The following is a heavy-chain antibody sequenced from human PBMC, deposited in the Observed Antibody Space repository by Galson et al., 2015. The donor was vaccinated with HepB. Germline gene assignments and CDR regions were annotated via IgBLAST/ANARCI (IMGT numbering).Heavy chain of an antibody. Sequence: SVKVSCKASGYTFTSYGISWVRQAPGQGLGWMGWISAYNGNTNYAQKLQGRVTMTTDTSTSTAYMELRSLRSDDTAVYYCARDEAIVVVPAAMPNWYFDLWGRGTLVTVSS. V-gene: IGHV1-18*04. D-gene: IGHD2-2*01. CDR1: GYTFTSYG. J-gene: IGHJ2*01. CDR3: ARDEAIVVVPAAMPNWYFDL. CDR2: ISAYNGNT.